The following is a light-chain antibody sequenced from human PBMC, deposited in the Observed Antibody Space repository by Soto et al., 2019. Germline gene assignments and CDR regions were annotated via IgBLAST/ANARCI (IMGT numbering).Light chain of an antibody. Sequence: QSALTQPASVSGSPGQSITISCTGTSSDVGGYKYVSWYQQHPGKAPKLLIYEVSNRPSGISNRFSASKSDNTASLTISGLRAEDEADYYCSSYRSGDPYVFGNGKKVTVL. CDR1: SSDVGGYKY. J-gene: IGLJ1*01. CDR3: SSYRSGDPYV. CDR2: EVS. V-gene: IGLV2-14*01.